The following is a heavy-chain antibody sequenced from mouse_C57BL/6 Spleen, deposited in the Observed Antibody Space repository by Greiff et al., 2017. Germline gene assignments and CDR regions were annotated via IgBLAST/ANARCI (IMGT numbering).Heavy chain of an antibody. V-gene: IGHV1-7*01. CDR3: ARCRYGNYEAWFAY. D-gene: IGHD2-1*01. CDR1: GYTFTSYW. J-gene: IGHJ3*01. Sequence: QVQLQQSGAELAKPGASVKLSCKASGYTFTSYWMHWVKQRPGQGLEWIGYINPSSGYTKYNQKFKEKATLTAAKSTSPAYMQLSSLTYEDSAVYYCARCRYGNYEAWFAYWGQGTLVTVSA. CDR2: INPSSGYT.